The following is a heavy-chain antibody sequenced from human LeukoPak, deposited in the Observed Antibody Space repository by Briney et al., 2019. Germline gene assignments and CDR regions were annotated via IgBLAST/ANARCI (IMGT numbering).Heavy chain of an antibody. Sequence: SETLSLTCAVYGGSFSGYYWSWIRQPPGMGLEWIGEINHSGSTNYNPSLKSRVTISVDTSKNQFSLKLSSVTAADTAVYYCARDRGIAAAGTFDYWGQGTLVTVSS. V-gene: IGHV4-34*01. CDR2: INHSGST. CDR3: ARDRGIAAAGTFDY. D-gene: IGHD6-13*01. J-gene: IGHJ4*02. CDR1: GGSFSGYY.